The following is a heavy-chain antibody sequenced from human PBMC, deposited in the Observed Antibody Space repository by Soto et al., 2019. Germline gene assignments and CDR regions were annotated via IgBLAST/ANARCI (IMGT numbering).Heavy chain of an antibody. V-gene: IGHV4-59*01. J-gene: IGHJ4*02. CDR2: VSYPGST. CDR1: GVPISGSY. Sequence: SESLSLTCSVSGVPISGSYLSWIRQSPGKGLEWLGSVSYPGSTNYSPSLRSRVSIFVDTSKNEFSLLLSTVTADDTAGYFCERSVEVPGADIDYWGQGTQVTVSS. CDR3: ERSVEVPGADIDY. D-gene: IGHD2-8*02.